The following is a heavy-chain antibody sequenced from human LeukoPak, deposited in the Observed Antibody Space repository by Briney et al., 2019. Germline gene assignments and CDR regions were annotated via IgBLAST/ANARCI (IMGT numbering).Heavy chain of an antibody. CDR3: AGLYDAGLYGMDV. CDR2: ISGSGGST. V-gene: IGHV3-23*01. CDR1: GFTFTSYA. J-gene: IGHJ6*02. D-gene: IGHD2/OR15-2a*01. Sequence: GGSLRLSCAASGFTFTSYAMSWVRQAPGKGLEWVSAISGSGGSTYHADSVKGRFTISRENAKNSLYLQMNSLRAGDTAVYYCAGLYDAGLYGMDVWGQGTTVTVSS.